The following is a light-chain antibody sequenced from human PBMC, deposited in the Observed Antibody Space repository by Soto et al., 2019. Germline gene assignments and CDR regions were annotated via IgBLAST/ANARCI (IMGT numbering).Light chain of an antibody. V-gene: IGLV2-14*01. CDR3: SSYTSSNSYV. J-gene: IGLJ1*01. Sequence: QSALTKPVSVSGFPEQSIAISCTGTSSEVGAYNPVSWYQQYPGKAPKLMIHDVSNRPSGVSDRLSGSMSGNTASLTISGLQAEDEADYYCSSYTSSNSYVVGSGIKVTV. CDR2: DVS. CDR1: SSEVGAYNP.